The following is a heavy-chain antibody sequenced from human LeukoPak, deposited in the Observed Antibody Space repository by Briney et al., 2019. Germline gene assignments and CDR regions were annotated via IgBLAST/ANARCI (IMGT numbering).Heavy chain of an antibody. J-gene: IGHJ4*02. CDR2: VYYSGST. Sequence: SETLSLTCAVYGGSFSGYYWSWIRQPPGKGLEWIGSVYYSGSTYDNPSLKSRVTLSVDTSKNQFSLKMNSVTAADTAVYFCARHGISGSLRNFDSWGQGTLVTVSS. V-gene: IGHV4-34*01. CDR1: GGSFSGYY. D-gene: IGHD1-26*01. CDR3: ARHGISGSLRNFDS.